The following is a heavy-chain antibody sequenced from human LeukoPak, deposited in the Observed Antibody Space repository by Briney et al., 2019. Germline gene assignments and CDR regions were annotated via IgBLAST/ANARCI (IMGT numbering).Heavy chain of an antibody. J-gene: IGHJ5*02. V-gene: IGHV4-34*01. D-gene: IGHD2-15*01. CDR2: INHSGST. CDR3: ATLPVAGVVVVAATRYTP. Sequence: PSETLSLTCTVSGGSISSYYWSWIRQPPGKGLEWIGEINHSGSTNYNPSLKSRVTISLDTSKNQFSLKLSSVTAADTAMYYCATLPVAGVVVVAATRYTPWGQGTLVTVSS. CDR1: GGSISSYY.